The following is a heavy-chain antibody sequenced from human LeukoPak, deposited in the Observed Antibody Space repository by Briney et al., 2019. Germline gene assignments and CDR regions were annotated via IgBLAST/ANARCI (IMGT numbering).Heavy chain of an antibody. J-gene: IGHJ4*02. CDR3: ARDSPAAPGYLDY. Sequence: ASVKVSCKASGYTFTSYGISWVRQAPGQGLEWRGWISGYNGHTNYAQNFQGRVTVTTDTSTSTAYMELRSLRSGDRAVYYCARDSPAAPGYLDYWGQGTLVTVSP. CDR1: GYTFTSYG. CDR2: ISGYNGHT. D-gene: IGHD6-13*01. V-gene: IGHV1-18*01.